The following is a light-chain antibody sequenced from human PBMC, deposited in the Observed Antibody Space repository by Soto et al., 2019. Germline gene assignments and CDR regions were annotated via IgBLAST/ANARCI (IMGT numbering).Light chain of an antibody. CDR2: DNN. CDR1: SSNIGSNY. V-gene: IGLV1-51*01. CDR3: GSWDSSLSAYV. J-gene: IGLJ1*01. Sequence: QSALTQPPSVSAAPGQKVTISCSGSSSNIGSNYVSWYQQLPGAAPKLLIYDNNKRPSGIPDRFSGSKSGTSATLGITGFQTGDEADYYCGSWDSSLSAYVFGTGTKLTVL.